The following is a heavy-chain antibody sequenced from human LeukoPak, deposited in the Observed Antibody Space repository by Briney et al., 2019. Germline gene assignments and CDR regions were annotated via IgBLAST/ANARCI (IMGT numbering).Heavy chain of an antibody. Sequence: GGSLRHSCAASGFTFSSYSMNWVRQAPGKGLEWVSYISSSSSTIYYADPVKGRFTISRDNAKNSLYLQMNSLRAEDTAVYYCAREEGRYGDYSRWFDPWGQGTLVTVSS. CDR2: ISSSSSTI. CDR3: AREEGRYGDYSRWFDP. D-gene: IGHD4-17*01. J-gene: IGHJ5*02. V-gene: IGHV3-48*01. CDR1: GFTFSSYS.